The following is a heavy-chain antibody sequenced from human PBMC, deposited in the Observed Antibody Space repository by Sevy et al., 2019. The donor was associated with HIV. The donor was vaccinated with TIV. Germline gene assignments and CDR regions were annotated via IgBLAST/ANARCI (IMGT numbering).Heavy chain of an antibody. D-gene: IGHD3-16*01. CDR2: IKPNSGGT. CDR3: AGGVMIRAQGHFEY. Sequence: ASVKVSCKASGYRFSDYSIIWVRQAPGQGLEWMGRIKPNSGGTNYQQKFQGRVTITRDTSFSTAYMELSRLTSDDTAVYSCAGGVMIRAQGHFEYWGQGTLVTVSS. CDR1: GYRFSDYS. V-gene: IGHV1-2*06. J-gene: IGHJ4*02.